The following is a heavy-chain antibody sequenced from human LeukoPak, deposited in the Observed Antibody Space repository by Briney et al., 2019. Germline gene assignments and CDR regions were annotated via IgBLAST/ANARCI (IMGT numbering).Heavy chain of an antibody. D-gene: IGHD3-22*01. CDR2: IAYDGSNK. CDR3: AAETTVNYYDSSGYYDY. J-gene: IGHJ4*02. V-gene: IGHV3-30-3*01. Sequence: GRPLRPSCAASLTTRSRYAIPCVRPAPAKGLQRAALIAYDGSNKYYADSVKGRFTISRDNSKNTLYLQMNSLRAEDTAVYYCAAETTVNYYDSSGYYDYWGQGTLVTVSS. CDR1: LTTRSRYA.